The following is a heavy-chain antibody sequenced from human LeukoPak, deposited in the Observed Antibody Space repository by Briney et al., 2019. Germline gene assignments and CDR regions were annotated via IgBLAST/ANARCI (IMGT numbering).Heavy chain of an antibody. CDR2: INSDGSST. J-gene: IGHJ6*02. D-gene: IGHD3-9*01. V-gene: IGHV3-74*01. CDR3: ARGLKEYYDILTGYYAPYYYYYGMDV. CDR1: GFTFSSYW. Sequence: QAGGSLRLSCAASGFTFSSYWMHWVRQAPGKGLVWVSRINSDGSSTSYADSVKGRFTISRDNAKNTLYLQMNSLRAEDTAVYYYARGLKEYYDILTGYYAPYYYYYGMDVWGQGTTVTVSS.